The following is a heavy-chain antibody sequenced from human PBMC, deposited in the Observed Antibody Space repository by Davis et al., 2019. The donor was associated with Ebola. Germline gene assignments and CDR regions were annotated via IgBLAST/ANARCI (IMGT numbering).Heavy chain of an antibody. CDR1: GYTFNSHG. V-gene: IGHV1-18*01. CDR2: ISAYNGHT. D-gene: IGHD6-19*01. J-gene: IGHJ4*02. Sequence: ASVKVSCKASGYTFNSHGISWVRQAPGQGLEWMAWISAYNGHTNYAQKFQGRLTLTTDPSTSAVYMELRSLTSDDTAEYYCARGRNGGWDFDYWGQGTLVTVSS. CDR3: ARGRNGGWDFDY.